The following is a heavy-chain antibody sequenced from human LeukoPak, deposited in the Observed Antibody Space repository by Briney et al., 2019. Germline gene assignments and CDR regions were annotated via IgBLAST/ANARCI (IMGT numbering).Heavy chain of an antibody. CDR1: GFTFDDYA. J-gene: IGHJ4*02. CDR2: ISWNSGSI. D-gene: IGHD3-22*01. CDR3: AKENHDCCGYLGGGFDY. Sequence: GRSLRLSCAASGFTFDDYAMHWVRQAPGKGLEWVSGISWNSGSIRYADSVKGRFTISRDNPKNSLYLQMNSLRAEDTALYYCAKENHDCCGYLGGGFDYWGQGTLVTVSS. V-gene: IGHV3-9*01.